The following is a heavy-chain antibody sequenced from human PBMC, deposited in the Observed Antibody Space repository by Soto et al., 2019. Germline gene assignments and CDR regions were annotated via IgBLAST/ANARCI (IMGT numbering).Heavy chain of an antibody. D-gene: IGHD6-19*01. Sequence: SETLSLTCTVSGGSISSGDYYWSWIRQPPGKGLEWIGYIYYSGSTYYNPSLKSRVTISVDTSKNQFSLKLSSVTAADTAVYYCARPYSSGWYGEGGFDYWGQGTLVTVSS. CDR1: GGSISSGDYY. CDR3: ARPYSSGWYGEGGFDY. CDR2: IYYSGST. V-gene: IGHV4-30-4*01. J-gene: IGHJ4*02.